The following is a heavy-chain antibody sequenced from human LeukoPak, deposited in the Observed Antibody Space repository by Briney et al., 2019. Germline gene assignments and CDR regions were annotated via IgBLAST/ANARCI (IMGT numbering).Heavy chain of an antibody. J-gene: IGHJ4*02. D-gene: IGHD1-26*01. V-gene: IGHV4-34*01. Sequence: SETLSLTCAVYGGSFSGYYWSWIRQPPGKGLEWIGEINHSGSTNYNPSLKSRVTISVDTSKNQFSLKLSSVTAADTAVYYCAREELSYWGQGTLVTVSS. CDR1: GGSFSGYY. CDR3: AREELSY. CDR2: INHSGST.